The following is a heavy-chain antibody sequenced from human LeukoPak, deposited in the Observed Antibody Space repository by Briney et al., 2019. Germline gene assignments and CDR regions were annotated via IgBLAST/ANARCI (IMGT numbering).Heavy chain of an antibody. CDR1: GFTFSSYE. CDR2: ISSSGSTI. Sequence: GGSLRLSCAASGFTFSSYEMNWVRQAPGKGLEGVSYISSSGSTIYYADSVKGRFTISRDNAKNSLYLQMDSLRAEDTAVYYCARDGTPPRGDFDYFDYWGQGTLVTDSS. D-gene: IGHD2-21*02. J-gene: IGHJ4*02. CDR3: ARDGTPPRGDFDYFDY. V-gene: IGHV3-48*03.